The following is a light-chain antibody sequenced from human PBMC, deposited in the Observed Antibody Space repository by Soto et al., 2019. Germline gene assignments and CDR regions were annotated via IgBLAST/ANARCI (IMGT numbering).Light chain of an antibody. J-gene: IGLJ3*02. CDR3: QSYDSSLSGLWV. V-gene: IGLV1-40*01. Sequence: QSVLTQSPSVSGAPGQRVTISCAGSSSNIGAGFDVHWYQQLPGTAPKLLIYGNTNRPSRVPDRFSGSKSGTSASLAITGLQAEDEADYYCQSYDSSLSGLWVFGGGTKLTVL. CDR2: GNT. CDR1: SSNIGAGFD.